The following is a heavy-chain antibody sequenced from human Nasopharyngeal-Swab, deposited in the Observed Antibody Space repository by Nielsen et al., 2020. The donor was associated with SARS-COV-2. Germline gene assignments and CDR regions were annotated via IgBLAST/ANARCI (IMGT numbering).Heavy chain of an antibody. CDR3: ARGIAADGTLDS. CDR2: INPGNGNT. Sequence: ASVKVSCKASGYTFTSYAMHWVRQAPGQRLEWMGWINPGNGNTKYSQKFQGRVTITRDTSASTAYMELSSLSSEGRVVYYCARGIAADGTLDSWGQGTLVPFSP. V-gene: IGHV1-3*01. J-gene: IGHJ5*01. D-gene: IGHD6-13*01. CDR1: GYTFTSYA.